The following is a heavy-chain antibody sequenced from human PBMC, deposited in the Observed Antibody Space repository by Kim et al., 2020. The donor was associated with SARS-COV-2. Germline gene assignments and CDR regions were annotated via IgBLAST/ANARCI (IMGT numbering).Heavy chain of an antibody. D-gene: IGHD6-13*01. CDR2: ISSSSSTI. Sequence: GGSLRLSCAASGFTFSSYSMNWVRQAPGKGLEWVSYISSSSSTIYYADSVKGRFTISRDNAKNSLYLQMNSLRDEDTAVYYCASDLVSGYSSSWPPEYYYYYGMDVWGQGTTVTVSS. V-gene: IGHV3-48*02. CDR3: ASDLVSGYSSSWPPEYYYYYGMDV. CDR1: GFTFSSYS. J-gene: IGHJ6*02.